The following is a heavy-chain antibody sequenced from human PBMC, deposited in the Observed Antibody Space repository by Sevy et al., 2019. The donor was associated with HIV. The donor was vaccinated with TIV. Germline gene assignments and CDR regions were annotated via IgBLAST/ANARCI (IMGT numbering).Heavy chain of an antibody. CDR2: IYYSGAT. V-gene: IGHV4-39*01. D-gene: IGHD4-17*01. CDR3: ARSQHFSGDYADYAFDV. Sequence: SETLSLTCSVSGGSVSNPNYYWGWIRQPPGKGLEWIGSIYYSGATSYNPSLESRVTTSVDTSNNRFSLILTSVTAADTAVYYCARSQHFSGDYADYAFDVWGQGTMVTVPS. J-gene: IGHJ3*01. CDR1: GGSVSNPNYY.